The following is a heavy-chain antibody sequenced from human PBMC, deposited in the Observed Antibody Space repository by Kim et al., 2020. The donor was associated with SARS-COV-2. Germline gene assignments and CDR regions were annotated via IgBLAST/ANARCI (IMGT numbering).Heavy chain of an antibody. J-gene: IGHJ4*02. CDR3: ARGDCSSTGCYNPRHDY. V-gene: IGHV1-3*01. CDR1: GYTFTSYA. CDR2: INAGNGNT. D-gene: IGHD2-2*02. Sequence: ASVKVSCKASGYTFTSYAIHWVRQAPGQRLEWMGWINAGNGNTKYSRKFQGRVTFTRDTSASTAYMELSSLGSEDTAVFYCARGDCSSTGCYNPRHDYWGQGTLVTVSS.